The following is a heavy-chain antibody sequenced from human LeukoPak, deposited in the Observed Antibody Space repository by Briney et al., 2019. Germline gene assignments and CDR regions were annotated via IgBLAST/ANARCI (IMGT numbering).Heavy chain of an antibody. J-gene: IGHJ4*02. D-gene: IGHD3-9*01. CDR1: GFTFDDYA. Sequence: PGRSLRLSCAASGFTFDDYAMHWVRHAPGKGLEWVSGISWNSGSIGYADSVKGRFTISRDNAKNSLYLQMNSLRAEDTALYYCAKSHDILTGYYKGSFDYWGQGTLVTVSS. V-gene: IGHV3-9*01. CDR2: ISWNSGSI. CDR3: AKSHDILTGYYKGSFDY.